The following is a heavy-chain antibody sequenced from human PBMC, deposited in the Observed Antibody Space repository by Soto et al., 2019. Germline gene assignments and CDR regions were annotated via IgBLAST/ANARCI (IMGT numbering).Heavy chain of an antibody. J-gene: IGHJ1*01. V-gene: IGHV4-59*01. CDR3: ARLGHVCYYDSSGYREYFQH. Sequence: QVQLQESGPGLVKPSETLSLTCTVSGGSISSYYWSWIRQPPGKGLEWIGYIYYSGSTTYNPSLRSRVTISVDTSKNQFSLKLSSVTAADTAVYYCARLGHVCYYDSSGYREYFQHWGQGTLVTVSS. D-gene: IGHD3-22*01. CDR1: GGSISSYY. CDR2: IYYSGST.